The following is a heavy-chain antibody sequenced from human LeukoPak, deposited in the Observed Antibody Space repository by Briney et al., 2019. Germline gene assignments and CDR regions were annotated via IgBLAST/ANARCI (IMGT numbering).Heavy chain of an antibody. CDR1: GGTFSSYA. V-gene: IGHV1-69*13. J-gene: IGHJ4*02. CDR3: ARGRLGYCRTTSCYTFDH. CDR2: IIPIFDTT. Sequence: SVKVSCKASGGTFSSYAISWVRQAPGQGLEWMGGIIPIFDTTNYAQEFQDRATITADESTSTVYMELRSLRSEDTAIYYCARGRLGYCRTTSCYTFDHWGQGTLVTVSS. D-gene: IGHD2-2*01.